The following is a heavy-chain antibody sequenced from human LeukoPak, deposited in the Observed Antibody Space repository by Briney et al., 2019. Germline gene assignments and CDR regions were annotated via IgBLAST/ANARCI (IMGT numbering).Heavy chain of an antibody. CDR2: IYSGGST. V-gene: IGHV3-66*01. CDR1: GFTVSSNY. Sequence: GGSLRLSCAASGFTVSSNYMSWVRQAPGKGLEWVSVIYSGGSTYYADSVKGRFTISRDNSKNTLYLQMNSLRAEDTAVYYCARDRESSDYYDSSGYFGYWGQGTLVTVSS. J-gene: IGHJ4*02. D-gene: IGHD3-22*01. CDR3: ARDRESSDYYDSSGYFGY.